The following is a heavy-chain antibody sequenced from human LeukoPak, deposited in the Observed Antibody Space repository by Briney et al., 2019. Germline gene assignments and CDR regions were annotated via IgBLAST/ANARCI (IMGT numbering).Heavy chain of an antibody. CDR1: GYSISSGYY. CDR2: IYHSGST. Sequence: SETLSLTCTVSGYSISSGYYWGWIRQPPGKGLEWIGRIYHSGSTYYNPSLKSRVTISVDTSKNQFSLILSSMTAADTAVYYCARGGPHDSSSWYADYWGQGTLVTVSS. D-gene: IGHD6-13*01. CDR3: ARGGPHDSSSWYADY. J-gene: IGHJ4*02. V-gene: IGHV4-38-2*02.